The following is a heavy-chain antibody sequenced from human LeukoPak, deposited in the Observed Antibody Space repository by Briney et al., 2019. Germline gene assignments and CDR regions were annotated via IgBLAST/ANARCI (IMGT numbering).Heavy chain of an antibody. D-gene: IGHD2-15*01. V-gene: IGHV1-2*02. CDR2: INPNSGGT. J-gene: IGHJ4*02. Sequence: ASVKVSSKASGYSFTDYYIHWVRQAPGQGLEWMGWINPNSGGTKYAQKFQGRVTMTRDTSTSAAYVELSRLRSDDTAMYYCATLGSPNFDNWGQGTLVTVSS. CDR3: ATLGSPNFDN. CDR1: GYSFTDYY.